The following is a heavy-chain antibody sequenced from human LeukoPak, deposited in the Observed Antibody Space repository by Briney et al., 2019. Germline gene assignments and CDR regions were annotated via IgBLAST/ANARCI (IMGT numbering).Heavy chain of an antibody. CDR1: VYTFTGYH. D-gene: IGHD3-16*01. CDR3: ASPRYPPGGRPGNNCFHP. Sequence: AAAVKVSCKASVYTFTGYHMHGVRQPPGQGVAWVGWINHDSGGTNYAQKFQGRVTMTRAMSISTAYIELSRLRSDDTAVYYGASPRYPPGGRPGNNCFHPWGQGTLVTVSS. V-gene: IGHV1-2*02. CDR2: INHDSGGT. J-gene: IGHJ5*02.